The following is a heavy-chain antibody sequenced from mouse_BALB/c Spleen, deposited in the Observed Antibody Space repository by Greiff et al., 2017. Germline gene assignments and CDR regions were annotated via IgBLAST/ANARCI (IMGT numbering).Heavy chain of an antibody. Sequence: VQLQQSGAELVKPGASVKLSCTASGFNIKDTYMHWVKQRPEQGLEWIGRIDPANGNTKYDPKFQGKATITADTSSNTAYLQLSSLTSEDTAVYYCARNDYGEVWFAYWGQGTLVTVSA. J-gene: IGHJ3*01. CDR2: IDPANGNT. V-gene: IGHV14-3*02. D-gene: IGHD2-4*01. CDR3: ARNDYGEVWFAY. CDR1: GFNIKDTY.